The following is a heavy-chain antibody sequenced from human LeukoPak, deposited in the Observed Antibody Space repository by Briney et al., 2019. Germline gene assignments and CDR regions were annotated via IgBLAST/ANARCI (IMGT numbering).Heavy chain of an antibody. Sequence: SETLSLTCTVSGGSISSYYWSWLRQPPGKGLEWIGYIYYSGSTNYNPSLKSRVTISVDTSKNQFSLKLSSVTAADTAVYYCARSLKTYYYDSSGYYHLTDDYWGQGTLVTVSS. CDR2: IYYSGST. J-gene: IGHJ4*02. CDR1: GGSISSYY. CDR3: ARSLKTYYYDSSGYYHLTDDY. D-gene: IGHD3-22*01. V-gene: IGHV4-59*12.